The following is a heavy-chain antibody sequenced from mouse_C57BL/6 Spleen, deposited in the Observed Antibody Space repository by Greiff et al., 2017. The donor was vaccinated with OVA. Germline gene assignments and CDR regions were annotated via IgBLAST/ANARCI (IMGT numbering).Heavy chain of an antibody. CDR3: ARHEGDYYGSSRYFDV. Sequence: LVESGAELVKPGASVKLSCKASGYTFTEYTIHWVKQRSGQGLEWIGWFYPGSGSIKYNEKFKDKATLTADKSSSTVYMELSRLTSEDSAVYFCARHEGDYYGSSRYFDVWGTGTTVTVSS. V-gene: IGHV1-62-2*01. CDR1: GYTFTEYT. D-gene: IGHD1-1*01. CDR2: FYPGSGSI. J-gene: IGHJ1*03.